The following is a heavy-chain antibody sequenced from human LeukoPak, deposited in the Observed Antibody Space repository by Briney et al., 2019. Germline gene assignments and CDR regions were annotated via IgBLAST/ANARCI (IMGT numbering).Heavy chain of an antibody. V-gene: IGHV1-69*05. D-gene: IGHD3-22*01. CDR3: ARDLSYYYDSSGYYC. CDR2: IIPIFGTA. CDR1: GGTFISYA. J-gene: IGHJ4*02. Sequence: SVKVSCKASGGTFISYAISWVRQAPGQGLEWMGRIIPIFGTANYAQKFQGRVTITTDESTSTAYMELSSLISEDAAVYYCARDLSYYYDSSGYYCWGQGTLVTVSS.